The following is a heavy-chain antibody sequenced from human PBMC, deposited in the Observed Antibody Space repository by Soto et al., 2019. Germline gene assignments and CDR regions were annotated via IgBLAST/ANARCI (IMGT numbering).Heavy chain of an antibody. Sequence: PSETLSLTCTVSSGSISNSYWSWIRQSPGKGLEWIGYIYSSGSTNYNPSLKSRVTISVDTSKNQFSLKLSSLIAADTALYYCARSPGGYYIDWGQGTMVTVSS. CDR2: IYSSGST. CDR3: ARSPGGYYID. CDR1: SGSISNSY. V-gene: IGHV4-59*08. J-gene: IGHJ3*01. D-gene: IGHD3-9*01.